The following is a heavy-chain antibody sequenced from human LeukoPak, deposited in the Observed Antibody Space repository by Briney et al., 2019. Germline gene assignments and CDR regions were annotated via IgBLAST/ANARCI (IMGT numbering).Heavy chain of an antibody. V-gene: IGHV4-4*07. CDR3: ARDVVAAAGTWDY. Sequence: SETLSLTCTVSVDSISSFYWSWIRQPAGKGREWIGRIYSSGSTNYNPSLESRVTMSVDTSKNQLSLKLSSVTAADTAVYYCARDVVAAAGTWDYWGQGTLVTVSS. CDR1: VDSISSFY. D-gene: IGHD6-13*01. J-gene: IGHJ4*02. CDR2: IYSSGST.